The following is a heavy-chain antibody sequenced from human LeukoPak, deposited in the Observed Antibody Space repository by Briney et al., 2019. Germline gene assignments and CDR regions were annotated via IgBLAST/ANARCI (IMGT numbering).Heavy chain of an antibody. Sequence: SVKVSCKASGGTFSSYAISWVRQAPGQGLEWMGRIIPIFGIANYAQKFQGRVTITADRSTSTAYMELSSLRSEDTAVYYCARGFPQLERFDYWGQGTLVTVSS. D-gene: IGHD1-1*01. V-gene: IGHV1-69*04. CDR3: ARGFPQLERFDY. CDR1: GGTFSSYA. CDR2: IIPIFGIA. J-gene: IGHJ4*02.